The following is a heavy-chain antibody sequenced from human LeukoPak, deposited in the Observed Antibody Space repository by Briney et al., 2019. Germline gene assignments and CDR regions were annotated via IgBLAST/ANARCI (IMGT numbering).Heavy chain of an antibody. J-gene: IGHJ4*02. D-gene: IGHD3-22*01. CDR3: ARREYYYDSSGYSVGYFDY. V-gene: IGHV5-51*01. CDR2: IYPGGSDT. Sequence: AGESLKIPCKGSGYSFTSYWIGWVRQMPGKGLEWMGIIYPGGSDTRYSPSFQGQVTISADKSISTAYLQWSSLKASDTAMYYCARREYYYDSSGYSVGYFDYWGQGTLVTVSS. CDR1: GYSFTSYW.